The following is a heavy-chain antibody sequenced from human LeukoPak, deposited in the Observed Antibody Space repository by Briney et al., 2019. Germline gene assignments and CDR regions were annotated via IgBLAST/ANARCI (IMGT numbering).Heavy chain of an antibody. V-gene: IGHV3-23*01. J-gene: IGHJ4*02. CDR3: ASRGHVGSGTYSPYDY. CDR2: FSGSGSRT. CDR1: GFTFSSYG. Sequence: GGSLRLSCAASGFTFSSYGMSWVRQAPGKGREWVSAFSGSGSRTYYADSVKGRFTISRDNSRNTIYLQMTSLRAEDTAVYYCASRGHVGSGTYSPYDYWGQGTLVSVSS. D-gene: IGHD3-10*01.